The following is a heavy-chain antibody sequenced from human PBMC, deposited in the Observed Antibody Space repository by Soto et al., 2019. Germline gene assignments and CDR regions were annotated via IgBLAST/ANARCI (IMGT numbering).Heavy chain of an antibody. J-gene: IGHJ5*02. D-gene: IGHD1-26*01. CDR3: ARDPSHFSGSYPYNWFDP. CDR2: ISAYNGNK. V-gene: IGHV1-18*01. Sequence: QVQLVQSGAEVKKPGASVKVSCKASGYTFTSYGISWVRQAPGQGLEWMGWISAYNGNKNYAQKIEGRVTITTDPSTSTAYMALRSLRPDDTAVYYCARDPSHFSGSYPYNWFDPWGQGTLVTVSS. CDR1: GYTFTSYG.